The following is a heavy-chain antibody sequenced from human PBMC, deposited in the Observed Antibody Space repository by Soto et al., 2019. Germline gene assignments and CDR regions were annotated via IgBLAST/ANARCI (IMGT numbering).Heavy chain of an antibody. J-gene: IGHJ4*02. CDR1: GFTFSSYS. D-gene: IGHD1-20*01. V-gene: IGHV3-21*01. CDR3: ARDLYNWNDVNSGPFDY. Sequence: PGGSLRLSCAASGFTFSSYSMNWVRQAPGKGLEWVSSISSSSSYIYYADSVKGRFTISRDNAKNSLYLQMNSLRAEDTAVYYCARDLYNWNDVNSGPFDYWGQGTLVTVSS. CDR2: ISSSSSYI.